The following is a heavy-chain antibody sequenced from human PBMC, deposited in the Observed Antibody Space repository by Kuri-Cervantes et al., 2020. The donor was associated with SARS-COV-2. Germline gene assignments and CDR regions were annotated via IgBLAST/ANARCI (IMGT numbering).Heavy chain of an antibody. Sequence: GGSLRLSCAASGFTFSGSAMHWVRQASGKGLEWVGRIRSKANSYATAYAASVKGRFTISRDDSKNTAYLQMNSLKTEDTAVYYCTTDPGKGSSLHIYIYFDYWGQGTLVTVSS. CDR3: TTDPGKGSSLHIYIYFDY. CDR1: GFTFSGSA. CDR2: IRSKANSYAT. V-gene: IGHV3-73*01. D-gene: IGHD1-26*01. J-gene: IGHJ4*02.